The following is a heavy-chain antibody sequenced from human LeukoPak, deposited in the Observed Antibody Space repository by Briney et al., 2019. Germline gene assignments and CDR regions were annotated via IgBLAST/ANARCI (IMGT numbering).Heavy chain of an antibody. J-gene: IGHJ4*02. Sequence: PGGSLRLSCAASGFSFSSYGMSWVRQGPGKGLEWVSTITGSGGNTDYADSVKGRFTISRDNSKNTLYLQMHSLRAEDTAVYYCAVDWYDSSGYGTFDSRGQGTLVTVSS. CDR2: ITGSGGNT. V-gene: IGHV3-23*01. CDR1: GFSFSSYG. CDR3: AVDWYDSSGYGTFDS. D-gene: IGHD3-22*01.